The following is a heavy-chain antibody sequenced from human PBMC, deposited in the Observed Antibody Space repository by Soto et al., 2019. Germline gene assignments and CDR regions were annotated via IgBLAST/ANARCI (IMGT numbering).Heavy chain of an antibody. Sequence: EVQLVESGGGLVKPGGSLRLSCAASGFTFSSYSMNWVRQAPGKGLEWVSSISSSSSYIYYADSVKGRFTISRDNAKNALYLQMNSLRAEHTAVYYCAAGASSGQGWFDPWGQGTLVTVSS. CDR2: ISSSSSYI. CDR3: AAGASSGQGWFDP. D-gene: IGHD3-22*01. V-gene: IGHV3-21*01. CDR1: GFTFSSYS. J-gene: IGHJ5*02.